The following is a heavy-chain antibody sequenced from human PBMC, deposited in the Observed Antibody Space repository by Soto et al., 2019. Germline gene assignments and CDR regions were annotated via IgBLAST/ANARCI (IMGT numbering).Heavy chain of an antibody. CDR2: RNRGASGT. CDR3: ATLASAEIQTAAY. Sequence: EVQLVESGGDLVQPGGSLRLSCAGSGFIFSAYWMSWVRHAPGKGLEWVAMRNRGASGTHYVDSVKGRFTISRDNAKNSLYLQMNSLCGEDTAVYYGATLASAEIQTAAYWGQVTLVTVSS. D-gene: IGHD2-15*01. J-gene: IGHJ4*02. V-gene: IGHV3-7*01. CDR1: GFIFSAYW.